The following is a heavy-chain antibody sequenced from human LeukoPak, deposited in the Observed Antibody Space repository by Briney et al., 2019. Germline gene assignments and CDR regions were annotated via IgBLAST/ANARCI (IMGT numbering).Heavy chain of an antibody. J-gene: IGHJ5*02. CDR1: GFTFSSYA. D-gene: IGHD2-15*01. CDR3: AKVVAAGENWFDP. CDR2: ISGSGGST. V-gene: IGHV3-23*01. Sequence: GGSLRLSCAASGFTFSSYAMSWVRQAPREGLEWVSAISGSGGSTYYADSVKGRFTLSRDNSKNTLYLQMNSLRAEDTAVYYCAKVVAAGENWFDPWGQGTLVTVSS.